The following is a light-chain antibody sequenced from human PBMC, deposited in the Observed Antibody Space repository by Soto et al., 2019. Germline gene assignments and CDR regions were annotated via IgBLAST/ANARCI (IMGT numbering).Light chain of an antibody. CDR3: SSYAGSNV. CDR1: SSDVGGYNY. V-gene: IGLV2-8*01. Sequence: QSALTQRPSASGSPGQSVTISCTGTSSDVGGYNYVSWYQQHPGKAPKLMIYEVSKRPSGVPDRFSGSKSGNTASLTVSGLQAEDEADYYCSSYAGSNVFGTGTKLTVL. CDR2: EVS. J-gene: IGLJ1*01.